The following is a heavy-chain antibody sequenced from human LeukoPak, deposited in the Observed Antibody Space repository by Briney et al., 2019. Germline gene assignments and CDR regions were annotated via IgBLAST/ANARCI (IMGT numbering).Heavy chain of an antibody. J-gene: IGHJ4*02. CDR1: GGSSSGYY. V-gene: IGHV4-34*01. CDR3: ARGLDAYKIGVD. CDR2: THPSGST. D-gene: IGHD3-16*01. Sequence: SETLSPTCALYGGSSSGYYCSWVRQPPGEGLEWIGETHPSGSTNYNTSPMSRASLSLDPSKNQFSLRLSSVTAAATPVYFCARGLDAYKIGVDWGQGTLV.